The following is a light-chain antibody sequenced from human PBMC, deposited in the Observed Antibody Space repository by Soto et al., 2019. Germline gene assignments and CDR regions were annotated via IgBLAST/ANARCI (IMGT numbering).Light chain of an antibody. CDR3: QQYGSSPPIT. V-gene: IGKV3-20*01. Sequence: EIVLTQSPGTLSLSPGERATLSCRASQSVSSNYLAWYQQKPGQAPRLLIYDASNRATGIPDRFSGSGSGTDFTLTISRLEPEDFAVYYCQQYGSSPPITFGQGTRLEIK. J-gene: IGKJ5*01. CDR2: DAS. CDR1: QSVSSNY.